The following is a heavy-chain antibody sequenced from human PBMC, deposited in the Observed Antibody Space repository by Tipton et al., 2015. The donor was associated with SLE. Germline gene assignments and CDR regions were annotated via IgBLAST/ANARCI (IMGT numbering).Heavy chain of an antibody. CDR1: GYSFTSYW. CDR3: ASTYCSSTSCYPYYFDY. J-gene: IGHJ4*02. D-gene: IGHD2-2*01. V-gene: IGHV5-51*03. CDR2: IYPGDSDT. Sequence: QLVQSGAEVKKPGESLKISCKGSGYSFTSYWIGWVRQMPGKGLEWMGIIYPGDSDTRYSPSFQGQVTIPADKSISTAYLQWSSLKASDTAMYYCASTYCSSTSCYPYYFDYWGQGTLVTVSS.